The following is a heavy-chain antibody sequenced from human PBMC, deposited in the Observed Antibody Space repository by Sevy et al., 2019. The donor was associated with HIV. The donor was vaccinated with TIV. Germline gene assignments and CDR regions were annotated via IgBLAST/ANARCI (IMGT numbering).Heavy chain of an antibody. Sequence: GGPLRLSCAASGFTFSDYDMHWVRQAPGKGLEWVAVMSHDGNYKNHADSVKVRFTISRDNFKNTLYLQMNSLRIEDTAVYFCARLFSCGGDCYYLDYWGQGAPVTVSS. V-gene: IGHV3-30*04. CDR1: GFTFSDYD. CDR2: MSHDGNYK. CDR3: ARLFSCGGDCYYLDY. D-gene: IGHD2-21*02. J-gene: IGHJ4*02.